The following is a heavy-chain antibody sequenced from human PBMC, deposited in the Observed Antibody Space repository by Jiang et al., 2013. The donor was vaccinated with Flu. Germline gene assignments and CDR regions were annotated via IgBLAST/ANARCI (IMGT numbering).Heavy chain of an antibody. V-gene: IGHV4-59*01. D-gene: IGHD2-21*01. Sequence: SGSGLVKPSETLSLTCNVSGDSISNYYWSWIRQPPGKGLEWIGCLYYSGNTNYNPSLKNRVTISVDTSKNHLSLTLNSVTAADTAVYYCATEGRVVGDYYSNGMDVWG. CDR1: GDSISNYY. CDR2: LYYSGNT. CDR3: ATEGRVVGDYYSNGMDV. J-gene: IGHJ6*04.